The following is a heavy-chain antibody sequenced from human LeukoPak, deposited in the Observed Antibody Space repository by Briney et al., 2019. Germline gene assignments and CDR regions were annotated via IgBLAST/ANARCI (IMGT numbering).Heavy chain of an antibody. D-gene: IGHD3-22*01. CDR2: IIPILGIA. CDR3: ARTYDSSGYYAI. CDR1: GGTFSSYA. Sequence: SVKVSCKASGGTFSSYAISWVRQAPGQGLEWMGRIIPILGIANYAQKFQGRVTITADKSTSTAYMELSSLRSEDTAVYYCARTYDSSGYYAIWGQGTLVTVSS. J-gene: IGHJ4*02. V-gene: IGHV1-69*04.